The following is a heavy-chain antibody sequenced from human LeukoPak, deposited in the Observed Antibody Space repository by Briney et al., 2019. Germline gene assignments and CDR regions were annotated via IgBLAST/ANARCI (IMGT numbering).Heavy chain of an antibody. V-gene: IGHV3-23*01. D-gene: IGHD6-13*01. CDR3: AKATYSSSWNLYFDY. J-gene: IGHJ4*02. CDR2: ISGSGYST. CDR1: GFTFSSYG. Sequence: PGGSLRLSCAASGFTFSSYGMHWVRQAPGKGLEWVSSISGSGYSTYFADSVKGRFTISSDTSKNTVFLQMNILRADDTAVYYCAKATYSSSWNLYFDYWGQGTLVTVSS.